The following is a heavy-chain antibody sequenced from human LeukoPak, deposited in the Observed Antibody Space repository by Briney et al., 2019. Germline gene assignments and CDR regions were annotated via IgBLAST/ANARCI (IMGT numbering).Heavy chain of an antibody. Sequence: GASVKVSCKASGYTFTSYAMNWVRQAPGQGLEWMGWINTNTGNPTYTQGFTGRFVFSLDTSVSTAYLQISSLKAEDTAVYYCARPVLPYYYYGMDVWGQGTTDTVSS. CDR3: ARPVLPYYYYGMDV. V-gene: IGHV7-4-1*02. J-gene: IGHJ6*02. CDR1: GYTFTSYA. CDR2: INTNTGNP.